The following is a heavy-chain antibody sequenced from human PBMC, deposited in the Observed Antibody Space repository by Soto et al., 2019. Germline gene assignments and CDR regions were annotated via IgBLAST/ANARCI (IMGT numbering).Heavy chain of an antibody. D-gene: IGHD3-10*01. CDR1: GFTFSSYS. CDR2: ISSSSSYI. CDR3: ARARHNSGGPLYYYGMDV. V-gene: IGHV3-21*01. Sequence: GGSLRLSCAASGFTFSSYSMNWVRQAPGKGLEWVSSISSSSSYIYYADSVKGRFTISRDNAKNSLYLQMNSLRAEDTAVYYCARARHNSGGPLYYYGMDVWGQGTTVTVSS. J-gene: IGHJ6*02.